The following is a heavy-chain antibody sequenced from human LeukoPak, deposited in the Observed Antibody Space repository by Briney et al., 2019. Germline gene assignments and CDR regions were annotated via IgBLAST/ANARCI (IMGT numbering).Heavy chain of an antibody. CDR2: ISGSGGST. J-gene: IGHJ6*02. CDR3: AKDQGAYYYYGMDV. CDR1: GFTFSSYA. Sequence: GGSLRLSCAASGFTFSSYAMSWVHQAPGKGLEWVSAISGSGGSTYYADSVKGRFTISRDNSKNTLYLQMNSLRAEDTAVYYCAKDQGAYYYYGMDVWGQGTTVTVSS. V-gene: IGHV3-23*01.